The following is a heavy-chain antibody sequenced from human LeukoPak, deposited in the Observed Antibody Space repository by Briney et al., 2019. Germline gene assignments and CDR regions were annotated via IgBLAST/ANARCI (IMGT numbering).Heavy chain of an antibody. CDR1: GGSISSYY. V-gene: IGHV4-4*07. D-gene: IGHD5-18*01. CDR3: ARDNRYSYGYLRTYYYYYMDV. CDR2: IYTSGST. J-gene: IGHJ6*03. Sequence: SETLSLTCTVSGGSISSYYWSWIRQPAGKGLEWIGRIYTSGSTNYNPSLKSRVTMSVDTSKNQFSLKLSSVTAADTAVYYCARDNRYSYGYLRTYYYYYMDVWGKGTTVTVSS.